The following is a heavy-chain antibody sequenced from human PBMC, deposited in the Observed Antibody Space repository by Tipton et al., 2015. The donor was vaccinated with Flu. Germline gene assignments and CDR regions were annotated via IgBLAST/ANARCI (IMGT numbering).Heavy chain of an antibody. CDR1: GGSFSGKY. V-gene: IGHV4-34*01. CDR2: INHIGTI. CDR3: ARGRGGGGSSNNWFDP. D-gene: IGHD2-15*01. J-gene: IGHJ5*02. Sequence: TLSLTCAVYGGSFSGKYWAWIRQPPGKRLEWIGEINHIGTISDNPSFKSRVTISVDTSKNQFSLKLTSVTAADTAVYYCARGRGGGGSSNNWFDPWGQGTLVIVSS.